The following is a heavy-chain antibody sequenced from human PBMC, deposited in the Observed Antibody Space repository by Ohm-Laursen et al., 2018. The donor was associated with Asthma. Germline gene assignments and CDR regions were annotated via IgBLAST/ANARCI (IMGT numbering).Heavy chain of an antibody. D-gene: IGHD5-24*01. V-gene: IGHV3-7*01. J-gene: IGHJ4*02. CDR1: GFTFSSYC. Sequence: SLRLSCAASGFTFSSYCMSWVRQAPGKGLEWVATIKQDGSEKYYVDSVKGRFAISRDNAKNSLYLQMDTLRAEDTAVYYCTRARDSFGYWGQGTVVTVSS. CDR3: TRARDSFGY. CDR2: IKQDGSEK.